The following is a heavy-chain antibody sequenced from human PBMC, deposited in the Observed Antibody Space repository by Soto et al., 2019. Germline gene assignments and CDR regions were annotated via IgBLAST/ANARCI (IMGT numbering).Heavy chain of an antibody. CDR3: ARDVGGGGGGFDI. J-gene: IGHJ3*02. CDR1: GFTFSSYW. D-gene: IGHD3-16*01. Sequence: GESLKISCAASGFTFSSYWMSWVRQAPGKGLEWVANIKQDGSEKYYVDSVKGRFTISRDNAKNSLYLQMNSLRAEDTAVYYCARDVGGGGGGFDIWGQGTMVTVSS. V-gene: IGHV3-7*03. CDR2: IKQDGSEK.